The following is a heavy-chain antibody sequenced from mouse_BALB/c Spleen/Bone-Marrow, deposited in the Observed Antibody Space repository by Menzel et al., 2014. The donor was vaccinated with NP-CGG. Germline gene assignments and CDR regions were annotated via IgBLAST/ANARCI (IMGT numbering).Heavy chain of an antibody. CDR3: ARQGYDGAMDY. D-gene: IGHD2-2*01. J-gene: IGHJ4*01. CDR1: GFSLTSYG. V-gene: IGHV2-6-2*01. CDR2: IWSDGST. Sequence: VKLPQSGAYIVAPSQSLSITRTVSGFSLTSYGVHWVRQPPGKGLEWLVVIWSDGSTTYNSALKSRLSISKDNSKSQVFLKMNGLQTDDTAMYYCARQGYDGAMDYWGQGTSVTVSS.